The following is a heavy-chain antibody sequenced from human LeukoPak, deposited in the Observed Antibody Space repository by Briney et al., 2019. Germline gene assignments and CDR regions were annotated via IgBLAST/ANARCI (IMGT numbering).Heavy chain of an antibody. Sequence: ASVKVSCKAFGYTFTSYAISWVRQAPGQGLEWMGWISGYNGNTNYAQKLQGRVTMTTDTSTSTAYMELRSLRSDDTAVYYCARDEADSYFDYWGQGTLVTVSS. J-gene: IGHJ4*02. CDR1: GYTFTSYA. V-gene: IGHV1-18*01. CDR2: ISGYNGNT. CDR3: ARDEADSYFDY.